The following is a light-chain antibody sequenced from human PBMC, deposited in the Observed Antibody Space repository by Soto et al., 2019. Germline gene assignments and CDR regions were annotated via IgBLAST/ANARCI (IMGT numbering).Light chain of an antibody. Sequence: QSVLTQPRSVSGSPGQSVAISCTGSSSDVGGYNYVSWYQQHPGKAPKLMIYDVNRRPSGVPDRFSGSKSGNTASLTISGLQSEDEADYHCSSYADIYTYVFGTGTKVTVL. V-gene: IGLV2-11*01. CDR1: SSDVGGYNY. J-gene: IGLJ1*01. CDR3: SSYADIYTYV. CDR2: DVN.